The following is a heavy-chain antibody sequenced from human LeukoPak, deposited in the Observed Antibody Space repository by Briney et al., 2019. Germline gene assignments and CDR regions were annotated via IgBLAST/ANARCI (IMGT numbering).Heavy chain of an antibody. CDR1: GGSISSGSYY. V-gene: IGHV4-61*02. Sequence: SQTLSLTCTVSGGSISSGSYYWSWIRQPAGKGLEWIGRIYTSGSTNYNPSLKSRVTISVDTSKNQFSLKLSPVTAADTAVYYCARHSYYDFLWDYWGQGTLVTVSS. D-gene: IGHD3-3*01. CDR3: ARHSYYDFLWDY. J-gene: IGHJ4*02. CDR2: IYTSGST.